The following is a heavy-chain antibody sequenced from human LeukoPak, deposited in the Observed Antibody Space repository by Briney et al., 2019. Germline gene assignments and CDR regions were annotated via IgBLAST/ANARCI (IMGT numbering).Heavy chain of an antibody. CDR1: GFTFSSYS. CDR3: ARDKVVVVPAAIHFDY. D-gene: IGHD2-2*02. J-gene: IGHJ4*02. Sequence: PGGSLRLSCAASGFTFSSYSMNWVRQAPGKGLEWVSSISSSSSYIYYADSVEGRFTISRDNAKNSLYLQMNSLRAEDTAVYYCARDKVVVVPAAIHFDYWGQGTLVTVSS. V-gene: IGHV3-21*01. CDR2: ISSSSSYI.